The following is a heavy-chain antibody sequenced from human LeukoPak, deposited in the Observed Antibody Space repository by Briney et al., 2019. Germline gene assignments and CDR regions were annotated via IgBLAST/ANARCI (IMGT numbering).Heavy chain of an antibody. D-gene: IGHD3-22*01. CDR2: IYTSGST. J-gene: IGHJ4*02. CDR1: GGSISSYY. Sequence: SETLSLTCTVSGGSISSYYWSWIRQPAGKGLEWIGRIYTSGSTNYNPSLKSRVTMSVDTSKNQFSLKLSSVTAADTAVYYYARGGYYYDSSGYPFDYWGQGTLVTVSS. V-gene: IGHV4-4*07. CDR3: ARGGYYYDSSGYPFDY.